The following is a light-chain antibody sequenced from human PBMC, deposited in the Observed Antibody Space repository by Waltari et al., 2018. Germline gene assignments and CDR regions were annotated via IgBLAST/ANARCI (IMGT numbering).Light chain of an antibody. CDR2: KGS. Sequence: SYELTPPPSVSVSTGQTARLTCSGDALPKQSILWYQQKPSQVPVLVTYKGSERPPGIPERFSGSSSGTTVTLTISGVQAEDEADYYCQSGDSSGVGVFGGGTKLTVL. V-gene: IGLV3-25*03. CDR1: ALPKQS. CDR3: QSGDSSGVGV. J-gene: IGLJ3*02.